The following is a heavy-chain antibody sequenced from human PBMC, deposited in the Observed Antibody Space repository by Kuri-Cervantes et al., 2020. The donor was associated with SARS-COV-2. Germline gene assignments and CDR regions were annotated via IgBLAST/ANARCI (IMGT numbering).Heavy chain of an antibody. Sequence: ASVKVSCKASGYTFTSYDINWVRQATGQGLEWMGWMNPNSGNTGYAQKFQGRVTIIADESTRTVYMEMTSLTFEDTAVYFCARDVGYGGSSELDITYFDCWGQGTLVTVSS. CDR2: MNPNSGNT. D-gene: IGHD4-23*01. J-gene: IGHJ4*02. CDR1: GYTFTSYD. V-gene: IGHV1-8*03. CDR3: ARDVGYGGSSELDITYFDC.